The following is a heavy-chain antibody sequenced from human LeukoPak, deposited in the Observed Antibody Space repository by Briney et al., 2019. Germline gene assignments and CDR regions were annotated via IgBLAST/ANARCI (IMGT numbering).Heavy chain of an antibody. CDR1: GFTFSGSA. Sequence: GGSLKLSCAASGFTFSGSAMHWVRQAPGKGPEWVGRIRSKANSYATANAASVTGRFTISRDDSKNTAYLQMNSLKTEDTAVYYCTRSTDYSGGYYGHDYWGQGTLVTVSP. J-gene: IGHJ4*02. V-gene: IGHV3-73*01. D-gene: IGHD1-26*01. CDR2: IRSKANSYAT. CDR3: TRSTDYSGGYYGHDY.